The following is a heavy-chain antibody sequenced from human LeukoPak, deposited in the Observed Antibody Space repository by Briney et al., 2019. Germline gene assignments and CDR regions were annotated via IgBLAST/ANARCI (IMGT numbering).Heavy chain of an antibody. D-gene: IGHD2-21*02. CDR1: GGTFSSYA. Sequence: SVKVSCKASGGTFSSYAISWVRQAPGQGLEWMGGIIPTFGTANYAQKFQGRVTITADESTSTAYMELSSLRSEDTAVYYCAREGRLKAYCGGDCYSGWSTWGQGTLVTVSS. CDR2: IIPTFGTA. V-gene: IGHV1-69*13. CDR3: AREGRLKAYCGGDCYSGWST. J-gene: IGHJ5*02.